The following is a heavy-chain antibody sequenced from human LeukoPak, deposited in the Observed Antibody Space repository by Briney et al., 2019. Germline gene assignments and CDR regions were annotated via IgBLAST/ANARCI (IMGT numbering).Heavy chain of an antibody. CDR2: VSGSGDKT. J-gene: IGHJ4*02. CDR3: ARDFYDSSGYYYDY. D-gene: IGHD3-22*01. V-gene: IGHV3-23*01. Sequence: GGSLRLSCAASGFTFSGYTMSWVRQAPGKGLVWVSAVSGSGDKTYYADSVKGRFTISRDNSKCTLYLQMNSLGAEDTALYFCARDFYDSSGYYYDYWGQGTLVTVSS. CDR1: GFTFSGYT.